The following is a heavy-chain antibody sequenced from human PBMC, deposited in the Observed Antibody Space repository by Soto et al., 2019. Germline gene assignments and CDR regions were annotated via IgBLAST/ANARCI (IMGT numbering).Heavy chain of an antibody. Sequence: GGSLRLSCAASGFTFSGSAMHWVRQASGKGLEWVGRIRSKANSYATAYAASVKGRFTISRDDSKNTAYLQMNSLKTEDTAVYYCTGPLTTIDTFWGQGTLVTVSS. D-gene: IGHD2-21*02. J-gene: IGHJ4*02. V-gene: IGHV3-73*01. CDR2: IRSKANSYAT. CDR1: GFTFSGSA. CDR3: TGPLTTIDTF.